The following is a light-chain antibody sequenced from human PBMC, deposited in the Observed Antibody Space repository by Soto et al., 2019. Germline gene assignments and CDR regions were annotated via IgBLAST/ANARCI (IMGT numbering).Light chain of an antibody. Sequence: QSVLTQPPSVSGAPGQRVTISCTGSSSNIGAGYDVHWYQQLPGTAPKLLIYGTSNRPSGVPDRFSGSKSGTSASLAITGLQAEEEADYYCQSYDSSLSALFGGGTKLTVL. CDR1: SSNIGAGYD. J-gene: IGLJ3*02. CDR2: GTS. V-gene: IGLV1-40*01. CDR3: QSYDSSLSAL.